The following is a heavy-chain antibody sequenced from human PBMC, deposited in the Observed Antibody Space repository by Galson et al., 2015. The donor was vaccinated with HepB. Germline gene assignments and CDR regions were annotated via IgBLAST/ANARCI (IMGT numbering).Heavy chain of an antibody. CDR3: TRQPDIVVVPAAIRAYYYYGMDV. Sequence: SLRLSCAASGFTFSGSAMHWVRQASGKGLEWVGRIRSKANSYATAYAASVKGRFTISRDDSKNTAYLQMNSLKTEDTAVYYCTRQPDIVVVPAAIRAYYYYGMDVWGQGTTLTVSS. CDR1: GFTFSGSA. V-gene: IGHV3-73*01. J-gene: IGHJ6*02. D-gene: IGHD2-2*02. CDR2: IRSKANSYAT.